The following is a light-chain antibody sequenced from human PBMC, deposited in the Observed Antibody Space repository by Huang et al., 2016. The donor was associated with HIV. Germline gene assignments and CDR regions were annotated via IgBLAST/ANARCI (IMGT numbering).Light chain of an antibody. V-gene: IGKV1-27*01. J-gene: IGKJ2*01. Sequence: DIQMTQSPSSLSVSVGDRVTITCRASQGISYYLAWYQQKPEKIPKLLISGASTLHSGVPSRFSGGGSGTDFALTISGLQPEDVATYFCQKYNMAPYTFGQGTKLDIK. CDR1: QGISYY. CDR2: GAS. CDR3: QKYNMAPYT.